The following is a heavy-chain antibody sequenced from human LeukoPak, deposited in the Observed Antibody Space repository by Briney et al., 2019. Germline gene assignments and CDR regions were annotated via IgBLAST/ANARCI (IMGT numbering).Heavy chain of an antibody. CDR2: ISSSGNYI. V-gene: IGHV3-21*01. D-gene: IGHD3-22*01. CDR3: ARGLLGSSGPIPGAFDI. CDR1: GGSISSSS. J-gene: IGHJ3*02. Sequence: ETLSLTCTVSGGSISSSSYYWGWIRQPPGKGLEWVSFISSSGNYIYYADYADSLKGRITISRDNAKNSLYLQMNSLRVEDTAVYYCARGLLGSSGPIPGAFDIWGQGTMVTVSS.